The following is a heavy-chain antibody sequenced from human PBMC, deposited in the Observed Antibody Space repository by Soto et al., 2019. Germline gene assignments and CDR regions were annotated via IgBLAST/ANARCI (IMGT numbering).Heavy chain of an antibody. V-gene: IGHV4-59*08. CDR2: IYYSGST. D-gene: IGHD6-13*01. CDR3: AGQTTQLVIVDY. J-gene: IGHJ4*02. Sequence: SETLSLTCTVSGGSISSYYWSWIRQPPGKGLEWIGYIYYSGSTNYNPSLKSRVTISVDTSKNQFSLKLSSVTAADTAVYYCAGQTTQLVIVDYWGQGSLVTVSA. CDR1: GGSISSYY.